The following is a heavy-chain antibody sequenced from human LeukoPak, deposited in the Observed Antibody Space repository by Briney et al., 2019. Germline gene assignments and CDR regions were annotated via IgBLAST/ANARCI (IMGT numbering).Heavy chain of an antibody. V-gene: IGHV4-4*07. CDR1: GGSISSYY. D-gene: IGHD6-13*01. J-gene: IGHJ4*02. CDR3: ARQIASAGTAGFDS. Sequence: PSETLSLTCTVSGGSISSYYWSWIRQPAGKGLEWIGRIYSTGSTNYNPSLKSRVTMSVDTSKNQFSLRLRSVTAADTAVYYCARQIASAGTAGFDSWGQGALVIVSS. CDR2: IYSTGST.